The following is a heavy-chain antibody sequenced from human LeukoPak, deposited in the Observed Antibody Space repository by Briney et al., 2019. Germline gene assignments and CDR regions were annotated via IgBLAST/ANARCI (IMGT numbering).Heavy chain of an antibody. CDR1: GFSFGNYW. CDR2: INEDGSEK. Sequence: GSLRLSCAASGFSFGNYWMKWVRQDPVKGLEWLANINEDGSEKYYVDSVRGRFTISRDNAKNSLYLQMNSLRTEDTAVYYCARGGVRRGYYDYWGQGTLVTVSS. V-gene: IGHV3-7*01. J-gene: IGHJ4*02. CDR3: ARGGVRRGYYDY. D-gene: IGHD1-14*01.